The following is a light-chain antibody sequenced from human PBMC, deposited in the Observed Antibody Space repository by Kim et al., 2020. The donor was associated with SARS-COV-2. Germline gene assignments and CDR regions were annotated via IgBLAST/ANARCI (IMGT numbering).Light chain of an antibody. V-gene: IGKV1-5*03. CDR2: KAS. J-gene: IGKJ1*01. CDR3: QQYNSYPWT. CDR1: QSISGW. Sequence: DIQMTQSPSTLSASVGDRVTITCRASQSISGWLAWYQQKPGKAPKLLIYKASSLESGVPLRFSGSGSGTEFTLSVSSLQPDDFATYYCQQYNSYPWTFGQGTKVDIK.